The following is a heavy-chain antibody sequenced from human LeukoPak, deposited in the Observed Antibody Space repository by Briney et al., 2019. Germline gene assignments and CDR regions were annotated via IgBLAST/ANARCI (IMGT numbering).Heavy chain of an antibody. CDR3: VRGDYYDSSGYLGGGLDY. CDR1: GFTFSSYE. J-gene: IGHJ4*02. Sequence: PGGSLRLSCAASGFTFSSYEMNWVRQAPGKGLEWVSYISSSGSTIYYADSVKGRFTISRDNAKNSLYLQMNSLRAEDTAVYYCVRGDYYDSSGYLGGGLDYWGQGTLVTVSS. CDR2: ISSSGSTI. D-gene: IGHD3-22*01. V-gene: IGHV3-48*03.